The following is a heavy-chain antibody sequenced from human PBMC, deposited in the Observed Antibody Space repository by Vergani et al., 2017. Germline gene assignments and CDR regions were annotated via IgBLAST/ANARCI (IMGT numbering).Heavy chain of an antibody. D-gene: IGHD1-26*01. V-gene: IGHV3-21*01. CDR3: ARESIRGSSIDY. Sequence: EVQLVESGGGLVKPGGSLRLSCAASGFTFSSYSMNWVRQAPGKGLEWVSSISSSSSYIYYADSVKGRFTISRDNAKNTLYLQMNSLRAEDTAVYYCARESIRGSSIDYWGQGTLVTVSS. CDR1: GFTFSSYS. J-gene: IGHJ4*02. CDR2: ISSSSSYI.